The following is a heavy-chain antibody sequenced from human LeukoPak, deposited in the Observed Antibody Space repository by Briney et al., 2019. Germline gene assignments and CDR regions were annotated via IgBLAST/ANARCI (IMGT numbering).Heavy chain of an antibody. V-gene: IGHV1-2*02. CDR1: VYTFTDYY. D-gene: IGHD4-17*01. CDR3: ARTPDYGVTT. CDR2: INPNSGDT. J-gene: IGHJ5*02. Sequence: ATVKVSCKASVYTFTDYYMHWVRQAPGQGLEWMGRINPNSGDTIYVQNFQGRVAMTRDTSIRTAYMELSRLRFDDAAVYYCARTPDYGVTTWGQGTLVTVSS.